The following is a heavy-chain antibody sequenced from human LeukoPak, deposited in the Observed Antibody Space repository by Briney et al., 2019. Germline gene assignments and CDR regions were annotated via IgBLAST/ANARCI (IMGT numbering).Heavy chain of an antibody. Sequence: GESLKISCKASGYRFTTDYIGWVRQMPGKGLEWMGIIYPDDSETNYSPSFQGQVSMSVDKSISTAYLQWSSLKASDTAMYYCARLGTTVTTSMGYYFDYWGQGTLVTVSS. CDR1: GYRFTTDY. J-gene: IGHJ4*02. CDR3: ARLGTTVTTSMGYYFDY. D-gene: IGHD4-17*01. CDR2: IYPDDSET. V-gene: IGHV5-51*01.